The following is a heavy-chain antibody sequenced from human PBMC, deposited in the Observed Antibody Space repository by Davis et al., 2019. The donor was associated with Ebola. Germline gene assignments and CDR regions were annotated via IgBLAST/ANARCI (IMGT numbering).Heavy chain of an antibody. V-gene: IGHV1-69*13. CDR3: ARVGYSSSWWFDP. D-gene: IGHD6-13*01. Sequence: SVKVSCKASGGTFSSYAISWVRQAPGQGLEWMGGIIPIFGTANYAQKFQGRVTITADESTSTAYMELSSLRSEDTAVYYCARVGYSSSWWFDPWGQGTLVTVSS. CDR1: GGTFSSYA. CDR2: IIPIFGTA. J-gene: IGHJ5*02.